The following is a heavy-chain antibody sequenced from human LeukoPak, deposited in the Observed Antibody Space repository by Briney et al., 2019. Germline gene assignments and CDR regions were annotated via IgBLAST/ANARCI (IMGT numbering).Heavy chain of an antibody. J-gene: IGHJ6*03. CDR3: ARDPYSGSYGADYYYYMDV. CDR2: IKQDGSEK. Sequence: PGGSLRLSCATSGFTFSNYWMSWVRQAPGKGLEWVANIKQDGSEKYYVDSVKGRFTVSRDNAKNSLYLQMNSLRVEDTSVYYCARDPYSGSYGADYYYYMDVWGKGTTVTVSS. CDR1: GFTFSNYW. D-gene: IGHD1-26*01. V-gene: IGHV3-7*01.